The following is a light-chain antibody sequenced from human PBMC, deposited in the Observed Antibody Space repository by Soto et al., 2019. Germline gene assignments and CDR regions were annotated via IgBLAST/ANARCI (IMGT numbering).Light chain of an antibody. CDR2: HNS. V-gene: IGLV1-40*01. J-gene: IGLJ1*01. Sequence: QSVLTQPPSVSGAPGQRVTISCTGSSSNIGAGYDVHWYQQLPGTAPKLLIYHNSDRPSGVPDRFSGSKSGPYASLAIPGLQAEDEADYYCQSYDSGLSAFYVFGTGTKGTVL. CDR3: QSYDSGLSAFYV. CDR1: SSNIGAGYD.